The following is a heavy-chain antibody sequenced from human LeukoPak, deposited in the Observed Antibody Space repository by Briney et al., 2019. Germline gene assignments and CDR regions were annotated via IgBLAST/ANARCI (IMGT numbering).Heavy chain of an antibody. CDR2: IYSGGST. J-gene: IGHJ1*01. Sequence: PGGSLRLSCAASGFTVSSNYMSWVRQAPGKGLEWVSVIYSGGSTYYADSVKGRFTISRDNSKNTLFLRMNSLRAEDTAVYYCAKGYYDSSGYWSPFQHWGQGTLVTVSS. D-gene: IGHD3-22*01. V-gene: IGHV3-53*01. CDR1: GFTVSSNY. CDR3: AKGYYDSSGYWSPFQH.